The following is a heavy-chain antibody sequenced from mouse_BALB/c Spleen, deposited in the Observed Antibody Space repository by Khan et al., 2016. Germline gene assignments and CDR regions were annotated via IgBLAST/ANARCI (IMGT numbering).Heavy chain of an antibody. V-gene: IGHV1-63*02. D-gene: IGHD2-1*01. CDR3: ARGNYGNPFNY. Sequence: QVQLQQPGTELVRPGTPVKMSCKAVGYTFTNYWIGWVKQRPGHGLEWIGDIYPGDRYTTFNEKLKAKATLTTDTSSSTLDMQRTSLTAEDSAIYDGARGNYGNPFNYWGQDTTLTVAS. CDR1: GYTFTNYW. CDR2: IYPGDRYT. J-gene: IGHJ2*01.